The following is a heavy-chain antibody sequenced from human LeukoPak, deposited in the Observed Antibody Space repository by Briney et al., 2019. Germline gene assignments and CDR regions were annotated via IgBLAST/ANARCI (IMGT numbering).Heavy chain of an antibody. D-gene: IGHD2-21*02. J-gene: IGHJ6*03. CDR2: IKEDGSQK. Sequence: GGSLRLSCAASGFAFSNYFMTWVRQAPGKGLEWVANIKEDGSQKYFVGSVKGRFTISRDNAKNSLYLQMNSLRAEDTAVYYCARDSPVVVTAMGGSYYYYYMDVWGKGTTVTISS. V-gene: IGHV3-7*01. CDR3: ARDSPVVVTAMGGSYYYYYMDV. CDR1: GFAFSNYF.